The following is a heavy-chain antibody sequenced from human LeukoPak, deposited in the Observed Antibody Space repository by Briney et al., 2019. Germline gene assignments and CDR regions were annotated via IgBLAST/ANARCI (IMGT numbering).Heavy chain of an antibody. CDR1: GYTFTSYY. CDR3: ARPKAPPDPWAWFDP. CDR2: INPSGGST. Sequence: ASVKVSCKASGYTFTSYYMHWVRQAPGQGLEWMGIINPSGGSTSYAQKFQGRVTMTRDTSTSTVYMGLSSLRSDDTAVYYCARPKAPPDPWAWFDPWGQGTLVTV. D-gene: IGHD1-14*01. V-gene: IGHV1-46*01. J-gene: IGHJ5*02.